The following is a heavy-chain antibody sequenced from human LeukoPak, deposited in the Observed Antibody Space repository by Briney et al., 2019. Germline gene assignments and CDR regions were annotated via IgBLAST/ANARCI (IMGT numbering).Heavy chain of an antibody. CDR2: IYYSGST. J-gene: IGHJ3*02. Sequence: PSETLSLTCTVSGGSISSYYWSWIRQPPGKGLEWIGYIYYSGSTYYNPSLNNRVSMSVDPSKSQVSLRLSSVTAADTAVYFCARDLLEVNSKRAFDIWGQGTMVTVSS. V-gene: IGHV4-59*01. CDR1: GGSISSYY. CDR3: ARDLLEVNSKRAFDI. D-gene: IGHD3-22*01.